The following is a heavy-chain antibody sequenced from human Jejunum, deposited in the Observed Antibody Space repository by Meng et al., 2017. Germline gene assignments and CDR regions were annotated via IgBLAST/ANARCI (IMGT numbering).Heavy chain of an antibody. Sequence: GGSLRPAWAAYGSTVRTYEMNWARQAPGKGLEWVSYISSSSSSIFYADSVKGRFTISRDNAKNSLDLQMNSLRAEDTAIYYCTRDRGYYGSGPPPYGMTVWGQGTTVTVSS. J-gene: IGHJ6*02. V-gene: IGHV3-48*03. CDR1: GSTVRTYE. CDR2: ISSSSSSI. D-gene: IGHD3-10*01. CDR3: TRDRGYYGSGPPPYGMTV.